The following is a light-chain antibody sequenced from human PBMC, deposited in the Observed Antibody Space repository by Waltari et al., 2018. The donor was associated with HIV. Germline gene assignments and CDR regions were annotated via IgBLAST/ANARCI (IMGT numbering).Light chain of an antibody. CDR3: QQRDKWPRKVT. V-gene: IGKV3D-11*02. CDR2: DAS. Sequence: DIVLTQSPATLSLSPGERATLSCRASQNVDNYLAWYQQKPGQAPRLLIYDASNRATGIPARFSGSGAGTDFTLTSSSLEPEDFAVYYCQQRDKWPRKVTFGQGTRLQI. CDR1: QNVDNY. J-gene: IGKJ5*01.